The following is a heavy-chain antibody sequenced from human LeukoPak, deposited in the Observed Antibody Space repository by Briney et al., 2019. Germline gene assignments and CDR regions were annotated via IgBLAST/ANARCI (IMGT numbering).Heavy chain of an antibody. V-gene: IGHV3-30*18. CDR3: AKHYYGSGSYRYYYYYYYMDV. J-gene: IGHJ6*03. CDR1: GFTFSSYG. Sequence: PGRSLRLSCAASGFTFSSYGMHWVRQAPGKGLEWVAVISYDGSNKYYADSVKGRFTISRDNSKNTLYLQMNSLRAEDTAVYYCAKHYYGSGSYRYYYYYYYMDVWGKGTTVTVSS. CDR2: ISYDGSNK. D-gene: IGHD3-10*01.